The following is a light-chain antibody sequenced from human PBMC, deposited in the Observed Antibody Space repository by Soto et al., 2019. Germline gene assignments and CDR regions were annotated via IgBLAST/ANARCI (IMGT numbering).Light chain of an antibody. V-gene: IGLV2-8*01. CDR3: KSYAGSNTHV. CDR2: EVV. CDR1: KNDIGVYDF. J-gene: IGLJ1*01. Sequence: QSALTQPTSASGSPGQSVTISCTGTKNDIGVYDFVSWYQHHPGKAPRLIIYEVVQRPSGVPDRFSGSKSGNTASLTVSGLQAADEADYCCKSYAGSNTHVFGSGTKVTVL.